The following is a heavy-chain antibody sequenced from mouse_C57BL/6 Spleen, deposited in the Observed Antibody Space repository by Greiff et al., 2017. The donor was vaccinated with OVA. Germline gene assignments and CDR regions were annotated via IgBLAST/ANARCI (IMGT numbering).Heavy chain of an antibody. V-gene: IGHV1-69*01. CDR3: ARGNYGSSDYYAMDY. D-gene: IGHD1-1*01. Sequence: VQLQQSGAELVMPGASVKLSCKASGYTFTSYWMHWVKQRPGQGLEWIGEIDPSDSYTNYNQKFKGKSTLTVDKSSSTAYMQLSSLTSEDSAVYYCARGNYGSSDYYAMDYWGQGTSVTVSS. CDR2: IDPSDSYT. J-gene: IGHJ4*01. CDR1: GYTFTSYW.